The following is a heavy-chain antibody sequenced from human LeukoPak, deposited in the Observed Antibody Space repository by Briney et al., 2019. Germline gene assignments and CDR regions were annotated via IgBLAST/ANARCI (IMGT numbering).Heavy chain of an antibody. CDR3: ATRGDNWGPFDF. J-gene: IGHJ4*02. V-gene: IGHV3-23*05. D-gene: IGHD7-27*01. Sequence: GGSLRLSCAASGFTFRKFVMNWVRQVPGKGLEWVATIGSSSDTYHTDSVRGRFTISRDNSKSTLYLQMDSLRADDTAVYYCATRGDNWGPFDFWGQGTLVTVSS. CDR2: IGSSSDT. CDR1: GFTFRKFV.